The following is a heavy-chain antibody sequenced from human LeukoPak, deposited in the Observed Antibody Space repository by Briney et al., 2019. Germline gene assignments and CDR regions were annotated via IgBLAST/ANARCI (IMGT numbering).Heavy chain of an antibody. CDR3: ARGEQQPLSDY. CDR1: GFTFTSYA. V-gene: IGHV3-53*01. Sequence: GGSLRLSCAASGFTFTSYAMSWVRQAPGKGLEWVSVIYTDGNTYYAGSVKGRFTIFRDNSKNTVYLQMNSLRAEDTAVYYCARGEQQPLSDYWGQGTLVTVSS. CDR2: IYTDGNT. J-gene: IGHJ4*02. D-gene: IGHD6-13*01.